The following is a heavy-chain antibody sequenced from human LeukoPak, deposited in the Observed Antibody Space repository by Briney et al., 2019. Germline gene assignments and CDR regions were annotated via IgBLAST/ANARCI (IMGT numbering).Heavy chain of an antibody. J-gene: IGHJ4*02. CDR1: GFTFSAYS. D-gene: IGHD1-26*01. CDR3: ARSGYSHSWDY. V-gene: IGHV3-7*03. Sequence: GGSLRLSCAASGFTFSAYSMSWVRQAPGKGLEWVANIKEDGGEIHFVDSMKGRFTISRDNAKNSLYLQMNSLRGDDTAVYYCARSGYSHSWDYWGQGTLVIVSS. CDR2: IKEDGGEI.